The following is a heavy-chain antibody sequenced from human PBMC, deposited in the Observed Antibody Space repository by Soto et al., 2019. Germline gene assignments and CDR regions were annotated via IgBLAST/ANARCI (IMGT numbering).Heavy chain of an antibody. CDR1: GFTFSSYA. Sequence: EVQLLESGGGLVQPGGSLRLSCAASGFTFSSYAMSWVRQAPGKGLEWVSAISGSGGTPYYADSVKGRFTFSRDNSKNTLYLQMNSLRAEDTAVYYCAKTANGWFSAFDIWGQGTMVTVSS. CDR3: AKTANGWFSAFDI. V-gene: IGHV3-23*01. CDR2: ISGSGGTP. D-gene: IGHD6-19*01. J-gene: IGHJ3*02.